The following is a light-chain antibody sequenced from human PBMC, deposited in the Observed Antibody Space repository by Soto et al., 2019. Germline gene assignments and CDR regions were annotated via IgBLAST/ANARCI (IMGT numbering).Light chain of an antibody. J-gene: IGKJ2*01. CDR3: MQASHWPYT. CDR1: QSLVHSNGNTD. Sequence: DVVMTQSPLSLPVTLGQPASLSCRSSQSLVHSNGNTDLNWFRQRPGESPRRPIYKVSDRDSGVPDRFTVSGSLTAFTLKISRVAAEDVWVYYCMQASHWPYTFCQVTKLE. V-gene: IGKV2-30*02. CDR2: KVS.